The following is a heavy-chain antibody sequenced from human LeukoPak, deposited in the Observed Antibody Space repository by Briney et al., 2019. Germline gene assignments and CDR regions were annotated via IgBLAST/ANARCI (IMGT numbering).Heavy chain of an antibody. Sequence: VGSLRLSCAASGFTFSSYSMNWVRQAPGKGLEWVSGISPRGDITYYKDSVRGRFTISRDNFKNTVSLQLNSLRAEDTAMYYCAKDDDWGRFNHWGQGTLVTVSS. D-gene: IGHD3-16*01. V-gene: IGHV3-23*01. CDR2: ISPRGDIT. CDR1: GFTFSSYS. CDR3: AKDDDWGRFNH. J-gene: IGHJ1*01.